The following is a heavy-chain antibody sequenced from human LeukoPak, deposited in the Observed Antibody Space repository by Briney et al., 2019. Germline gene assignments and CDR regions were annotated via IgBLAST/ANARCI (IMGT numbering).Heavy chain of an antibody. J-gene: IGHJ5*02. CDR1: GGSFSGYY. V-gene: IGHV4-34*01. CDR3: ARSWQLVANWFDP. Sequence: SETLSLTCAVYGGSFSGYYWSWIRQPPGKGLEWIGEINHSGSTNYNPSLKSRVTISVDTCKNQFSLKLSSVTAADTAVYYCARSWQLVANWFDPWGQGTLVTVSS. CDR2: INHSGST. D-gene: IGHD6-6*01.